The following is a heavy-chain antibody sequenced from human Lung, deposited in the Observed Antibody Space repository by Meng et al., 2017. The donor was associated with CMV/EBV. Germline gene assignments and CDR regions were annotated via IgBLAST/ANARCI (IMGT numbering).Heavy chain of an antibody. CDR1: GGSISSSNW. J-gene: IGHJ4*02. V-gene: IGHV4-4*02. D-gene: IGHD6-19*01. Sequence: VQMRGSGPGLGKPSGTLPLTCAVSGGSISSSNWWSWVRQPPGKGLEWIGEIYHSGSTNYNPSLKSRVTISVDKSKNQFSLNLSSVTAADTAVYYCARVGQWLPIDYWGQGTLVTVSS. CDR2: IYHSGST. CDR3: ARVGQWLPIDY.